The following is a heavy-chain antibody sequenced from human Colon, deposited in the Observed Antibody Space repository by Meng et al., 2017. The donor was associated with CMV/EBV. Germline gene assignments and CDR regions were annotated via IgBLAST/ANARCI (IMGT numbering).Heavy chain of an antibody. Sequence: YSLSDYALNWVRQAPGQGLEWMGWINTNTGNPTYAQGFTGRFVFSLDTSVTTAYLQISSLKAEDSAVYYCARRGTNRDYYYHYGMDVWGQGTTVTVS. CDR2: INTNTGNP. J-gene: IGHJ6*02. CDR1: YSLSDYA. D-gene: IGHD3-16*01. CDR3: ARRGTNRDYYYHYGMDV. V-gene: IGHV7-4-1*02.